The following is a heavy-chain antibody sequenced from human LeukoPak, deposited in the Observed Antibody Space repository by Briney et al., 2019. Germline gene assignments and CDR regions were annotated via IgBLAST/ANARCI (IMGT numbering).Heavy chain of an antibody. D-gene: IGHD6-6*01. Sequence: SETLSLTCTVSGGSISTYYWNWIRQPPGKGLEWIGYIYHSGSTNYNPSLQSRGTISVDTSKNQFSLNLTSVTAAATAVYYCARGGAARLHFQNWGQGTLVTVSS. V-gene: IGHV4-59*01. CDR2: IYHSGST. CDR3: ARGGAARLHFQN. CDR1: GGSISTYY. J-gene: IGHJ1*01.